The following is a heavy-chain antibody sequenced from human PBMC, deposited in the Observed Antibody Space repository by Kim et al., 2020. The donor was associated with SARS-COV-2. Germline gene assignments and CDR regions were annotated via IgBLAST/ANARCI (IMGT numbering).Heavy chain of an antibody. CDR1: GGSISSTTNF. V-gene: IGHV4-39*01. CDR2: FRYSGST. Sequence: SETLSLTCTVSGGSISSTTNFWGWIRQPPGMGLEWIATFRYSGSTYYNPSLNSRVTVSVDTSKNQFSLEWSSVTAADTALYFFARHPQGSLSLVSWGLGSLVTVSS. J-gene: IGHJ5*02. CDR3: ARHPQGSLSLVS. D-gene: IGHD1-26*01.